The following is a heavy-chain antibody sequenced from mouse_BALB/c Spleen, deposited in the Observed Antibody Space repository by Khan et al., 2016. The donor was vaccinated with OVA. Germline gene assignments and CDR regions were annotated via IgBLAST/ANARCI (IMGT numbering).Heavy chain of an antibody. D-gene: IGHD1-1*02. Sequence: QVQLQQSGAELVKPGASVKLSCKASGYAFTSYYMYWVKQRPGQGLEWIGGINPSNGGTYFNEKFKSKATLTVDKSSSSAYMQLNSLTSEDSAGYYCSRTGYGSPFAYWGQGTLFTVSA. CDR3: SRTGYGSPFAY. CDR1: GYAFTSYY. CDR2: INPSNGGT. V-gene: IGHV1S81*02. J-gene: IGHJ3*01.